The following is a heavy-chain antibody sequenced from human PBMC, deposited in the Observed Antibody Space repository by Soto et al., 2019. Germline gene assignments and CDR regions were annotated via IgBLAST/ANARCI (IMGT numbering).Heavy chain of an antibody. V-gene: IGHV3-21*01. Sequence: PGGSLRLSCAASGFTFSSYSMNWVRQAPGKGLEWVSSISSSSSYIYYADSVKGRFTISRDNAKNSLYLQMNSLRAEDTAVYYCVRDRHSSIAARDYYYYGMDVWGQGTTVTVSS. J-gene: IGHJ6*02. CDR1: GFTFSSYS. D-gene: IGHD6-6*01. CDR3: VRDRHSSIAARDYYYYGMDV. CDR2: ISSSSSYI.